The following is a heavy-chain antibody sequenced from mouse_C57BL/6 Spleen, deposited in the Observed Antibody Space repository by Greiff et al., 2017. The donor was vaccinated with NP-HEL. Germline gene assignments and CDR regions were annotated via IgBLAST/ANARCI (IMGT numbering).Heavy chain of an antibody. Sequence: EVKLLESGGGLVQPKGSLKLSCAASGFTFNTYAMHWVRQAPGKGLEWVARIRSKSSNYATYYADSVKDRFTISRDDSQSMLYLQMNNMKTEDTAMYYCVRATDYSNYGYYFDYWGQGTTLTVSS. CDR2: IRSKSSNYAT. CDR3: VRATDYSNYGYYFDY. D-gene: IGHD2-5*01. J-gene: IGHJ2*01. CDR1: GFTFNTYA. V-gene: IGHV10-3*01.